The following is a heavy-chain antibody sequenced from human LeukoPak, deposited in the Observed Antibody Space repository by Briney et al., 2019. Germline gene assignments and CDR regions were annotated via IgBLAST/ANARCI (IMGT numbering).Heavy chain of an antibody. CDR3: ARRGSSGWYGDADAFDI. Sequence: SETLSLTCAVSGGSMSSYYWSWIRQPPGKGLEWIGYIYHSGSTYYNPSLKSRVTISVDTSKNQFSLKLSSVTAADTAVYYCARRGSSGWYGDADAFDIWGQGTMVTVSS. V-gene: IGHV4-59*08. J-gene: IGHJ3*02. D-gene: IGHD6-19*01. CDR1: GGSMSSYY. CDR2: IYHSGST.